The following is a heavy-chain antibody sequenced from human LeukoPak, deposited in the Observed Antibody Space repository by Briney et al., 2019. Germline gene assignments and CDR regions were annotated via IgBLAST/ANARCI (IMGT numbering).Heavy chain of an antibody. CDR3: ARGNGDYAIHPDY. Sequence: PGGSLRLSCVASGFSFSNYAMTWVRQAPGKGLEWISAISGSGSNTYYADSVKGRFTISRDNSKSTLYLLINSLRADDTAVYYCARGNGDYAIHPDYWGQGTLVTVSS. V-gene: IGHV3-23*01. D-gene: IGHD4-17*01. J-gene: IGHJ4*02. CDR2: ISGSGSNT. CDR1: GFSFSNYA.